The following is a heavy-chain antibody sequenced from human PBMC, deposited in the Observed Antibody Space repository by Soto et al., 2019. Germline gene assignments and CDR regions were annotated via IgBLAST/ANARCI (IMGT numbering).Heavy chain of an antibody. Sequence: PSETLSLTCTVSGGSISSGDYYWSWIRQPPGKGLEWIGYIYYSGSTYYNPSLKSRVTISVDTSKNQFSLKLSSVTAADTAVYYCARDLRVAHDAFDIWGQGTMVTVSS. D-gene: IGHD2-15*01. CDR1: GGSISSGDYY. J-gene: IGHJ3*02. CDR3: ARDLRVAHDAFDI. V-gene: IGHV4-30-4*01. CDR2: IYYSGST.